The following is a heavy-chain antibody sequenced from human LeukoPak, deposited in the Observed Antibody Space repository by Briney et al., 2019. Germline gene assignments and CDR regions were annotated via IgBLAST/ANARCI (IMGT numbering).Heavy chain of an antibody. Sequence: GGSLRLSCVASGSTFSSYGMHWVRQAPGKGLEWVAVVSYDGGVKYYADSVMGRFTISRDNSKSTLYLQMNSLRAEDTAVYYCARDTPVRNYDSTGPFDYWGQGTLVTVSS. CDR3: ARDTPVRNYDSTGPFDY. J-gene: IGHJ4*02. CDR1: GSTFSSYG. V-gene: IGHV3-30*03. D-gene: IGHD3-22*01. CDR2: VSYDGGVK.